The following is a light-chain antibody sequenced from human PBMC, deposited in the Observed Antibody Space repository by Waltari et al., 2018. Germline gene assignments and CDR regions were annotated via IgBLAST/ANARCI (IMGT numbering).Light chain of an antibody. CDR1: QSVTSY. CDR3: QQRSNWLFT. J-gene: IGKJ3*01. Sequence: EIVLTQSPATLSLSPGERANLSCRASQSVTSYLAWYQQKPGQAPRLLIYDASNRATGIPARFSGSGSGTDFTLTISSLEPEDFAVYYCQQRSNWLFTFGPGTKVGLK. CDR2: DAS. V-gene: IGKV3-11*01.